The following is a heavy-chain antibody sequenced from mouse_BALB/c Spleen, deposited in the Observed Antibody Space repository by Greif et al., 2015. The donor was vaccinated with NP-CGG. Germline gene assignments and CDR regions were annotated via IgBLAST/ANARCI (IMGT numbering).Heavy chain of an antibody. D-gene: IGHD3-3*01. J-gene: IGHJ3*01. Sequence: EVQLVESGGGLVQPGGSRKLSCAASGFTFSSFGMHWVRQAPEKGLEWVAYISSGSSTIYYADTVKGRFTISRDNPKNALFLQMTSLRSEDTAMYYCAREGTGFAYWGQGTLVTVSA. V-gene: IGHV5-17*02. CDR3: AREGTGFAY. CDR1: GFTFSSFG. CDR2: ISSGSSTI.